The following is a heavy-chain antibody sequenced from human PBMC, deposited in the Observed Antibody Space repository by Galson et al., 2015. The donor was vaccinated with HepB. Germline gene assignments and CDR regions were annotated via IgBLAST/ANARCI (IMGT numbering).Heavy chain of an antibody. Sequence: SLRLSCAASGFTFSSYAMHWVRQAPGKGLEWVAVISYDGSNKYYADSVKGRFTISRDNSKNTLYLQMNSLRAEDTAVYYCARGGSNWGSGGFDLWGRGTLVTVSS. J-gene: IGHJ2*01. V-gene: IGHV3-30-3*01. CDR2: ISYDGSNK. D-gene: IGHD7-27*01. CDR1: GFTFSSYA. CDR3: ARGGSNWGSGGFDL.